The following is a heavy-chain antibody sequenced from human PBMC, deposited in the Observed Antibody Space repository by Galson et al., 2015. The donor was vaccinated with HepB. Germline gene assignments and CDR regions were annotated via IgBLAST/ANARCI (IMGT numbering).Heavy chain of an antibody. V-gene: IGHV3-53*01. CDR2: LYVGAHK. CDR3: ARVTSGRSNFGVVVPGYYYMDV. J-gene: IGHJ6*03. D-gene: IGHD3-3*01. Sequence: SLRLSCAVSGFSVSSNYINWVRQAPGKGLEWVSVLYVGAHKDYTDSVKGRFTVSRDNSKNTVYLQMDSLRVDDTAIYYCARVTSGRSNFGVVVPGYYYMDVWGRGTTVTVSS. CDR1: GFSVSSNY.